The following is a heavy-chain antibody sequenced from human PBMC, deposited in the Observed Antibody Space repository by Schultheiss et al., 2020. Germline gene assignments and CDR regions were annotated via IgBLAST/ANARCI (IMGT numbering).Heavy chain of an antibody. CDR2: VSSDGSDT. CDR1: GFTFTNYW. D-gene: IGHD3-9*01. CDR3: AKGTHYDILTGNGGGFDY. J-gene: IGHJ4*02. V-gene: IGHV3-74*01. Sequence: GGSLRLSCAASGFTFTNYWMHWVRQAPGKGLVWVSRVSSDGSDTTYADSVKGRFTISRDNAKNSLYLQMNSLRAEDTALYYCAKGTHYDILTGNGGGFDYWGQGTLVTVSS.